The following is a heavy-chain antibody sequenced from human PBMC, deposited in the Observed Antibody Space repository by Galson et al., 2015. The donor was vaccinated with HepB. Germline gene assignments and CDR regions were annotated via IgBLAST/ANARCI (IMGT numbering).Heavy chain of an antibody. J-gene: IGHJ3*02. CDR3: ASILPYGSGSYDDAFDI. CDR2: ISYDGSNK. Sequence: SLRLSCAASGFTFSSYAMHWVRQAPGKGLEWVAVISYDGSNKYYADSVKGRFTISRDNSKNTLYLQMNSLRAEDTAVYYCASILPYGSGSYDDAFDIWGQGTMVTVSS. D-gene: IGHD3-10*01. CDR1: GFTFSSYA. V-gene: IGHV3-30-3*01.